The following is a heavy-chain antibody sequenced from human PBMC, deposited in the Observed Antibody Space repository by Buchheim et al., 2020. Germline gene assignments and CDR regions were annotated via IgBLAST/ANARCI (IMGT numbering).Heavy chain of an antibody. CDR1: GGSFSGYY. CDR3: ARERYYYGSGSYYPYYYYGMDV. CDR2: INRSGST. J-gene: IGHJ6*02. D-gene: IGHD3-10*01. V-gene: IGHV4-34*01. Sequence: QVQLQQWGAGLLKPSETLSLTCAVYGGSFSGYYWSWIRQPPGKGLEWIGEINRSGSTNYNPSLKSRGTISVDTSKNQFSLKLSSVTAADTAVYYCARERYYYGSGSYYPYYYYGMDVWGQGTT.